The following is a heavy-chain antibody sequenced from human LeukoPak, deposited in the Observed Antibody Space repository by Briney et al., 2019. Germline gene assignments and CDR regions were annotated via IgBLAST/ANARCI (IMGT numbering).Heavy chain of an antibody. J-gene: IGHJ1*01. CDR2: ISGSGIYT. CDR3: TNNLRTATTSW. Sequence: GGSLRLSCAASGFTFSDYYMSWMRQAPRKGLEWVSYISGSGIYTNYADSVKGRFTISRDNAKNSLYLQMNSVRVEDTAIYYCTNNLRTATTSWWGQGTLVTVSS. V-gene: IGHV3-11*06. D-gene: IGHD4-11*01. CDR1: GFTFSDYY.